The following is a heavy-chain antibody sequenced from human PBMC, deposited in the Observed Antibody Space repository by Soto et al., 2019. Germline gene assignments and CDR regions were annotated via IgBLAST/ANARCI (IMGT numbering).Heavy chain of an antibody. CDR3: ARGVYYYGSGRSYYFDY. V-gene: IGHV4-4*02. Sequence: SETLSLTCAVSGGSISSSNWWSWVRQPPGKGLEWIGEIYHSGSTNYNPSLKSRVTISVDKSKNQFSLKLSSVTAADTAVYYCARGVYYYGSGRSYYFDYWGQGTLVTVSS. CDR1: GGSISSSNW. D-gene: IGHD3-10*01. J-gene: IGHJ4*02. CDR2: IYHSGST.